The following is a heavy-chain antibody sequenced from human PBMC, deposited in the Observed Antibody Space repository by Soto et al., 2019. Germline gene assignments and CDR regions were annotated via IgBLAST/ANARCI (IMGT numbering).Heavy chain of an antibody. CDR1: GFTFNSYA. V-gene: IGHV3-23*01. Sequence: WSLRLSCAASGFTFNSYAMSWVRQAPGKGLDWVSIISGSGGSTFYADSVKGRFTLSRDNSKNTLYLQMNSLRAEDTALYYCAKALDYYGSSNGDYWGQGTLVTVSS. CDR2: ISGSGGST. CDR3: AKALDYYGSSNGDY. D-gene: IGHD3-10*01. J-gene: IGHJ4*02.